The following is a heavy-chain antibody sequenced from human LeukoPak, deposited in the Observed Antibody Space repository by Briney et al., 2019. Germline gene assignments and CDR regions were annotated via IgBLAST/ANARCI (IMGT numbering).Heavy chain of an antibody. Sequence: SETLSLTCTVSGGSISSSSYYWGWIRQPPGKGLEWIGSIYYSGSTYYNPSLKSRVTISVDTSKNQFSLKLSSVTAADTAVYYCARRYCSGGSCYSDNWFDPWGQGALVTVSS. CDR2: IYYSGST. CDR1: GGSISSSSYY. CDR3: ARRYCSGGSCYSDNWFDP. D-gene: IGHD2-15*01. V-gene: IGHV4-39*01. J-gene: IGHJ5*02.